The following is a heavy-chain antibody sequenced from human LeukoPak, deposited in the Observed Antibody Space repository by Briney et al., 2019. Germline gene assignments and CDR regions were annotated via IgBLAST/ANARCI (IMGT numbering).Heavy chain of an antibody. D-gene: IGHD1-1*01. CDR2: IWHDGSNK. CDR1: GFTFRSYG. J-gene: IGHJ6*02. Sequence: PGGSLRLSCTASGFTFRSYGMQWVRQAPGKGLEWVAVIWHDGSNKYYADSVKGRFTISRDNSGDTLTLQMNSLRVEDTAVYYCARDGSGLDVWGQGTTVTVS. CDR3: ARDGSGLDV. V-gene: IGHV3-33*01.